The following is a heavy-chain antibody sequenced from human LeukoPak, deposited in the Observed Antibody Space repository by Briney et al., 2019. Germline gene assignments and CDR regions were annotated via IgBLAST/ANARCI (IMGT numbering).Heavy chain of an antibody. Sequence: SVKVSHKASGGTFSSYAISWVRQAPGQGLEWMGGIIPIFGTANYAQKFQGRVTITADESTSTAYMELSSLRSEDTAVYYCARVVAGEGREYFDYWGQGTLVTVSS. CDR2: IIPIFGTA. J-gene: IGHJ4*02. CDR1: GGTFSSYA. V-gene: IGHV1-69*13. CDR3: ARVVAGEGREYFDY. D-gene: IGHD6-19*01.